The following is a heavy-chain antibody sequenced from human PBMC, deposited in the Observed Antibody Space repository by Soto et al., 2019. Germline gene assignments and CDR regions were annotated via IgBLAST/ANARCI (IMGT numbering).Heavy chain of an antibody. J-gene: IGHJ4*02. Sequence: GGSLRLSCAASGFTFSSYSMNWVRQAPGKGLEWVSSIRSNSSYIYYADSVKGRFTISRDNAKNSLYLQMNSLRAEDSAVYYCERVSSSRCAFDYWGQGTLVTVSS. D-gene: IGHD6-13*01. CDR3: ERVSSSRCAFDY. CDR1: GFTFSSYS. CDR2: IRSNSSYI. V-gene: IGHV3-21*01.